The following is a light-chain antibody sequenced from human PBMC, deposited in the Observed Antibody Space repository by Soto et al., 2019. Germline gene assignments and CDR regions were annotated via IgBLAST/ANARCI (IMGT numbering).Light chain of an antibody. CDR1: RSNIGSNT. CDR2: TTN. V-gene: IGLV1-44*01. CDR3: AAWDDSLNGPV. Sequence: QSVLTQPPSASGTPGQRVTISCSGSRSNIGSNTVNWYRQYPGTAPKVLIHTTNQRPSGVPDRFSASKSGTSASLAISDLQSEDEAHYHCAAWDDSLNGPVFGGGTKLTVL. J-gene: IGLJ3*02.